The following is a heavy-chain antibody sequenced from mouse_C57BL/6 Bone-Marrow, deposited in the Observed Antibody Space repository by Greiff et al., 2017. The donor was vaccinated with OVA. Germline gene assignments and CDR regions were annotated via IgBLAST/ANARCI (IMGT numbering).Heavy chain of an antibody. Sequence: VQLVESGEGLVKPGGSLKLSCAASGFTFSSYAMSWVRQTPEKRLEWVAYISSGGDYIYYADTVTGRFTISRDNARNTLYLQMSSLKSEDTAMYYCTRDRGLPYYAMDYWGQGTSVTVSS. CDR2: ISSGGDYI. J-gene: IGHJ4*01. D-gene: IGHD2-2*01. V-gene: IGHV5-9-1*02. CDR3: TRDRGLPYYAMDY. CDR1: GFTFSSYA.